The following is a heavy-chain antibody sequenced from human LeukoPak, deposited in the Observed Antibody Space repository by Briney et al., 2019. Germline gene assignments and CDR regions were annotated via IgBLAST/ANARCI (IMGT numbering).Heavy chain of an antibody. Sequence: PSETLSLTCTVPGGSISTYYWSWIRQPPGKGLEWIGYIYHSGSTKYNPSLKSRVTISLDTSKNQFSLKLSSVTAADTAVYYCARGANWGSPDYWGQGTLVTVSS. CDR1: GGSISTYY. V-gene: IGHV4-59*01. J-gene: IGHJ4*02. D-gene: IGHD7-27*01. CDR2: IYHSGST. CDR3: ARGANWGSPDY.